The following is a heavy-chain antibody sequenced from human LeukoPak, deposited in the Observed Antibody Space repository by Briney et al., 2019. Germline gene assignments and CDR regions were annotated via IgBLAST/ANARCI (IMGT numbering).Heavy chain of an antibody. CDR3: ATGYSSTRCYFDY. Sequence: SETLSLTCTVSGDSISSYYWSWIRQPPGKGLEWIGYSYHTGSTNYNPSLKSRVTISVDTSKNLFSLKLSSVTAGDTAVYYCATGYSSTRCYFDYWGQGTLVSVSS. D-gene: IGHD6-13*01. V-gene: IGHV4-59*01. CDR1: GDSISSYY. J-gene: IGHJ4*02. CDR2: SYHTGST.